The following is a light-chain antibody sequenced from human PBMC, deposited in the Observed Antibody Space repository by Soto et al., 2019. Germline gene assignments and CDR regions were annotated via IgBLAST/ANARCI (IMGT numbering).Light chain of an antibody. J-gene: IGKJ2*01. CDR1: QSISNW. V-gene: IGKV1-5*01. CDR3: QQYNTYSYT. Sequence: DIQMTQSPSTLSASVGDRVTITCRASQSISNWLAWYQQRPGEAPKLLMYDASTLENWVPSRFSGSGSGTEFTLTISGRRPDDFATYYCQQYNTYSYTFGQGTKLEIK. CDR2: DAS.